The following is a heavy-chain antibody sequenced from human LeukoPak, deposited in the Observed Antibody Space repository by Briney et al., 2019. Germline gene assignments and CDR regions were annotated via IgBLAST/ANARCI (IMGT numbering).Heavy chain of an antibody. CDR3: SRGGSSHGFDM. Sequence: PGGSLRLSCAASGFTFNNFWMHWVRQAPGTGLEWVSRVNNKGTETVYADSVKGRFTISRDNAKNTLYLEMNSLRAEDTAVYYCSRGGSSHGFDMWGPGTLVAVSS. CDR2: VNNKGTET. CDR1: GFTFNNFW. J-gene: IGHJ3*02. D-gene: IGHD3-10*01. V-gene: IGHV3-74*01.